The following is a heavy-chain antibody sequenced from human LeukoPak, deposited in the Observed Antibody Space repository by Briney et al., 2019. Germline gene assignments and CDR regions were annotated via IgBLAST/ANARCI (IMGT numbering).Heavy chain of an antibody. D-gene: IGHD4-23*01. CDR2: FSVSDATT. CDR1: GFTFSTYA. J-gene: IGHJ4*02. Sequence: GGSLRLSCAASGFTFSTYAMSWVRQAPGKGLEWVSGFSVSDATTYYADSVKGRFTISRDNSKNTLYLQMNSLRAEDTAVYYCARRAGGYSHPYDYWGQGILVTVSS. CDR3: ARRAGGYSHPYDY. V-gene: IGHV3-23*01.